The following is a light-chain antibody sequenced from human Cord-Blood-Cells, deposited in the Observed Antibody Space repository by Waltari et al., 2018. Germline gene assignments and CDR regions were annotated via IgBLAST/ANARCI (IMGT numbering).Light chain of an antibody. CDR1: KSISSW. V-gene: IGKV1-5*03. CDR3: QQYNSYPYT. CDR2: KAS. J-gene: IGKJ2*01. Sequence: IQMTQSPSTLSASVGDRVTITCRASKSISSWLAWYQQKQGKAPKLLIYKASSLESGVPSRFSGSGSGTEFTLTISSLQPDNFATYYCQQYNSYPYTFGQGTKLEIK.